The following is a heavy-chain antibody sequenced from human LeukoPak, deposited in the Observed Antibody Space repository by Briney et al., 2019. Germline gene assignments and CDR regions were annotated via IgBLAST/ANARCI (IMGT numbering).Heavy chain of an antibody. CDR3: ARGDSCSWYSRRTLDY. V-gene: IGHV3-30-3*01. D-gene: IGHD6-13*01. CDR2: ISYDGSNK. Sequence: GGSLRLSCAASGFTFSSYAMHWVRQAPGKGLEWVAVISYDGSNKYYADSVKGRFTISRDNSKNTLYLQMNSLRAEDTAVYYCARGDSCSWYSRRTLDYWGQGTLVTVSS. CDR1: GFTFSSYA. J-gene: IGHJ4*02.